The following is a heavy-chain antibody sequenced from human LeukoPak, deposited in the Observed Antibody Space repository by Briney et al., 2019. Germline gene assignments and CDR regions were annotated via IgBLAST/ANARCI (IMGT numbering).Heavy chain of an antibody. Sequence: RGSLRLSCAASGFTFSSYSMNWVRQLPGKGPEWVANIRKDESERYLTDSVKGRFTISRDNAKKSVYLHMSSLRAEDTALYYCARLSAYYYGSYFYYYMDVWGKGTTVTVSS. V-gene: IGHV3-7*01. J-gene: IGHJ6*03. CDR3: ARLSAYYYGSYFYYYMDV. CDR2: IRKDESER. CDR1: GFTFSSYS. D-gene: IGHD3-10*01.